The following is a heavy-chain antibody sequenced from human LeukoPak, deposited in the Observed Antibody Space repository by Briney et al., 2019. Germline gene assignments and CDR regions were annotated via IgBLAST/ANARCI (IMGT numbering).Heavy chain of an antibody. Sequence: SETLSLTCTVSGGSVSSGSYYWSWIRQPPGKRLEWIGRFYYSGGTDYNPSLKSRVTISVDTSSNQLSLKLSSVTAADTAVYYCARGADSSGYYSIFYFDYWGQGTLVTVSS. CDR3: ARGADSSGYYSIFYFDY. CDR1: GGSVSSGSYY. CDR2: FYYSGGT. D-gene: IGHD3-22*01. J-gene: IGHJ4*02. V-gene: IGHV4-61*01.